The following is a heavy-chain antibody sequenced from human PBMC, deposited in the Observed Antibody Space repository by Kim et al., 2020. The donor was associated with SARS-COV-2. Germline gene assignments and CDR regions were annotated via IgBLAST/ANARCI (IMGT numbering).Heavy chain of an antibody. CDR1: GFTFSSYG. Sequence: GGSLRLSCAASGFTFSSYGMHWVRQAPGKGLEWVAGISYDGSNKYSADSVTGRFTITRANYKNTLYLQMHSLRAEDTAVYYCAKGSAYSYSSGRGLDYWG. D-gene: IGHD6-19*01. CDR2: ISYDGSNK. J-gene: IGHJ4*01. V-gene: IGHV3-30*18. CDR3: AKGSAYSYSSGRGLDY.